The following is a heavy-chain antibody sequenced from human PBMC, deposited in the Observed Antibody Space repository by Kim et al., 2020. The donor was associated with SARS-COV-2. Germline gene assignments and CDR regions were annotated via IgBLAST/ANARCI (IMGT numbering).Heavy chain of an antibody. D-gene: IGHD5-12*01. CDR3: ARGYSAYEIDY. CDR2: TSYDGSNK. Sequence: GGSLRLSCAASGFTFSSYAMHWVRQAPGKGLEWVAVTSYDGSNKYYADSVKGRFIISRDNSKNTLYLQMNSLRTEDTAVYYCARGYSAYEIDYWGQGTLVTVSS. J-gene: IGHJ4*02. V-gene: IGHV3-30*04. CDR1: GFTFSSYA.